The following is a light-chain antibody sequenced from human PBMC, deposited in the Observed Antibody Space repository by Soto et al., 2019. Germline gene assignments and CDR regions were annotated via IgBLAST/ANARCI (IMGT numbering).Light chain of an antibody. CDR1: PSVSGSN. CDR2: GAS. V-gene: IGKV3-20*01. CDR3: QQYGYLVT. Sequence: ETVLTQSPGTLSLSTAERATLSFRASPSVSGSNLAWYQQAPGQAPRLVIYGASIRATGIPDRFSGSGSGTDFTLTISRLEPEDFAMYYCQQYGYLVTFGGGTKVDIK. J-gene: IGKJ4*01.